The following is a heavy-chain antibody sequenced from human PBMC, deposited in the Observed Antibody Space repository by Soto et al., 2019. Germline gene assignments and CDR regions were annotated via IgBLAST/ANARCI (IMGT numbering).Heavy chain of an antibody. D-gene: IGHD1-7*01. V-gene: IGHV4-34*01. CDR2: ITHSGST. CDR1: GGAFSGYY. Sequence: QVQLQQGGAGLLKPSETLSLTCAVYGGAFSGYYWSWIRQPPGKGLEWIGEITHSGSTNYNPSLKSRRTVSVDTSKNQCALKLSSGAAADTAVYYCARGKRGVFPSYNGNYAGYYYMDVWGKGTTVTVSS. J-gene: IGHJ6*03. CDR3: ARGKRGVFPSYNGNYAGYYYMDV.